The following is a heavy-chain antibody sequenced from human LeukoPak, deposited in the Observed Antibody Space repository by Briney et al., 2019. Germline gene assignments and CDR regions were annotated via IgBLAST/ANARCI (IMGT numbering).Heavy chain of an antibody. Sequence: GGSLRLSCAASGFTFSSYGMHWVRQAPGKGLEWVAVISYDGSNKYYADSVKGRFTISRDNSKNTLYLQMNSLRAEDTAVYYCAKGGGAPPYYYYGMDVWGQGTTVTVSS. J-gene: IGHJ6*02. CDR2: ISYDGSNK. D-gene: IGHD3-16*01. V-gene: IGHV3-30*18. CDR3: AKGGGAPPYYYYGMDV. CDR1: GFTFSSYG.